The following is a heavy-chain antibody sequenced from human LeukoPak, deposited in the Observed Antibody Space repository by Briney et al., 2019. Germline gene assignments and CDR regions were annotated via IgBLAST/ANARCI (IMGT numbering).Heavy chain of an antibody. J-gene: IGHJ5*02. CDR1: GGSISSGDYY. CDR2: IYYSGST. Sequence: SQTLSLTCTVSGGSISSGDYYWSWLRQPPGQGLEWIGYIYYSGSTYYNPSLKSRVTISVDTSKNQFSLKLSSVTAADTAVYYCAREGIAADGWFDPWGQGTLVTVSS. V-gene: IGHV4-30-4*01. CDR3: AREGIAADGWFDP. D-gene: IGHD6-25*01.